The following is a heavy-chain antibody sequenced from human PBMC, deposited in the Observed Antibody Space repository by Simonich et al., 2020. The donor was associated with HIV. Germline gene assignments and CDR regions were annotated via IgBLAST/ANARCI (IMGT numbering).Heavy chain of an antibody. D-gene: IGHD6-13*01. Sequence: QVQLQQWGAGLLKPSETLSLTCAVYGGSFSGYYWSWIRKPPGKGLEWIGEINHSGNTNYNPSLKGRVTISVDTSKNQFSLKLRSVTAADTAVYYCARLTAGGLGEYFQHWGQGTLVTVSS. J-gene: IGHJ1*01. CDR3: ARLTAGGLGEYFQH. CDR2: INHSGNT. CDR1: GGSFSGYY. V-gene: IGHV4-34*01.